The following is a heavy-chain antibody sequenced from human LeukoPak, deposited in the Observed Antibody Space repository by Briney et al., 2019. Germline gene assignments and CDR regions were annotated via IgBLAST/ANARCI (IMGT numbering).Heavy chain of an antibody. Sequence: KSGGSLRLSCAASGFTFSSYSMNWARQAPGKGLEWVSSISSSSSYIYYADSVKGRFTISRDNAKNSLYLQMNSLRAEDTAVYYCARGEYYYGSGSYPLYYYYYYYMDVWGKGTTVTVSS. CDR3: ARGEYYYGSGSYPLYYYYYYYMDV. CDR2: ISSSSSYI. J-gene: IGHJ6*03. V-gene: IGHV3-21*01. CDR1: GFTFSSYS. D-gene: IGHD3-10*01.